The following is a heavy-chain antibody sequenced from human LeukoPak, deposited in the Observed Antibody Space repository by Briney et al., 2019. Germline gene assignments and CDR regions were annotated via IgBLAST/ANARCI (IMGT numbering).Heavy chain of an antibody. V-gene: IGHV4-59*01. J-gene: IGHJ4*02. CDR2: IYYSGST. CDR3: ARVDQGDYGGRHLIN. CDR1: GGSISSYY. Sequence: SETLSLTCTVSGGSISSYYWSWIRQPPGKGLEWIGYIYYSGSTNYNPSLKSRVTISVDTSKNQFSLKLSSVTAADTAVYYCARVDQGDYGGRHLINWGQGTLVTVSS. D-gene: IGHD4-23*01.